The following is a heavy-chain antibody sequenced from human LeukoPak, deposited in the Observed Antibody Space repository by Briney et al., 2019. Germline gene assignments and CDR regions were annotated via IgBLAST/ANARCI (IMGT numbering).Heavy chain of an antibody. V-gene: IGHV4-61*02. CDR3: ARRQEGHDY. CDR1: GVSIANTFYY. Sequence: SETLSLTCSVSGVSIANTFYYWNWLRQPAGKGLEWIGRIYTTGSTDYNPSLKSRVTISLDTARNQFSLKVSSVTAADTAVYYCARRQEGHDYWGQGTLVTVS. J-gene: IGHJ4*02. CDR2: IYTTGST.